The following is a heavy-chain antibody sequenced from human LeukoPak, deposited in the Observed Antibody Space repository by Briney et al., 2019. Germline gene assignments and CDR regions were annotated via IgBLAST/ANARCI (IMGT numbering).Heavy chain of an antibody. CDR1: GFSFNSYW. CDR2: IDPAGTDT. D-gene: IGHD6-19*01. V-gene: IGHV3-7*01. Sequence: GGSLRLSCAASGFSFNSYWMTWVRQPPGRGLEWLAIIDPAGTDTYYVDPVKGRFTISRDNAKNLVYLQMNTLRAEDTAVYSCGRFGYVAGIDLWGQGTLVTVSS. J-gene: IGHJ4*02. CDR3: GRFGYVAGIDL.